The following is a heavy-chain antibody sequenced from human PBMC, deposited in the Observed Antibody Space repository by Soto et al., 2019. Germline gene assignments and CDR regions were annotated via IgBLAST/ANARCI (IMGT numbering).Heavy chain of an antibody. CDR2: ISGSGGST. J-gene: IGHJ4*02. V-gene: IGHV3-23*01. CDR3: SEGGSSGWYASYYFDY. D-gene: IGHD6-19*01. CDR1: GFTFSSYA. Sequence: GESLKISCAASGFTFSSYAMSWVRQAPGKGLEWVSAISGSGGSTYYADSVKGRFTISRDNSKNTLYLQMNSLRAEDTAVYYCSEGGSSGWYASYYFDYWGQGTLVTVSS.